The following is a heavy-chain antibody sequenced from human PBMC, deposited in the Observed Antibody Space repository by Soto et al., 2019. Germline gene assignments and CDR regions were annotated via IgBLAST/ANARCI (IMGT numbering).Heavy chain of an antibody. CDR3: ARDYYAPHV. V-gene: IGHV3-74*03. J-gene: IGHJ6*01. Sequence: EEKLLESGGGSVQPGGSLRLSCAASGFTFSNYWMYWVRQAPGKGLVWVSRINIDGSGTTYADSVKGRFTISRDNAKNTVFLEMKNLRAEDTSVYFCARDYYAPHVWGQGTTVIVSS. CDR1: GFTFSNYW. CDR2: INIDGSGT. D-gene: IGHD3-22*01.